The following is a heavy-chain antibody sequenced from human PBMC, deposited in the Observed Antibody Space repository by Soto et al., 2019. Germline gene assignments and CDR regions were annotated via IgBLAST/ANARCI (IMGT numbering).Heavy chain of an antibody. Sequence: ESLKIACKVSVYNCNGYFITCVRQRPWEGGGGVGRIGASDSYNTYSSSFKGPVTISVDKSINTAYLQWRSLRAPDTAMFYCAGLGREGGELRGMDHRGNGTLITVSS. D-gene: IGHD1-7*01. CDR2: IGASDSYN. J-gene: IGHJ4*01. CDR3: AGLGREGGELRGMDH. CDR1: VYNCNGYF. V-gene: IGHV5-10-1*01.